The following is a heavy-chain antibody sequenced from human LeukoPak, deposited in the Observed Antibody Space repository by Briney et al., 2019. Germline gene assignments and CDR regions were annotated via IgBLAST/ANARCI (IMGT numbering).Heavy chain of an antibody. J-gene: IGHJ5*02. CDR3: ARSYYYDSGTYPGAYSWFDP. D-gene: IGHD3-10*01. Sequence: KPSETLSLTCTVSGGSISSGSYYWSWIRQPAGKGLEWIGRIYTSGSTNYNPSLKSRVTISVDTSKNQFSLKLSSVTAADTAVYYCARSYYYDSGTYPGAYSWFDPWGQGTLVTVSS. CDR1: GGSISSGSYY. CDR2: IYTSGST. V-gene: IGHV4-61*02.